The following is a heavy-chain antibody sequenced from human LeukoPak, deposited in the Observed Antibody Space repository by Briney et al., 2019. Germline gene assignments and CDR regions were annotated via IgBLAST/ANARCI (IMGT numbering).Heavy chain of an antibody. D-gene: IGHD3-16*01. CDR3: ARGGYVIVRDWFDP. J-gene: IGHJ5*02. Sequence: ASVKVSCKASGYTLTGYYMHWVRQAPGQGLEWMGCINPNSGDTEYAQKFQGRVTLTRDTSMNTAYMDLSRLRSDDTAIYYCARGGYVIVRDWFDPWGQGTLVTVSS. CDR1: GYTLTGYY. CDR2: INPNSGDT. V-gene: IGHV1-2*02.